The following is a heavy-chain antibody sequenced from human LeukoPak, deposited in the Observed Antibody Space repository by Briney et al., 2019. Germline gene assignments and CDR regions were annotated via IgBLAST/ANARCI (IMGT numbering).Heavy chain of an antibody. D-gene: IGHD1-26*01. CDR3: ARRFIVGATSWFDP. J-gene: IGHJ5*02. CDR2: INPNSGGT. CDR1: GYTFTGYY. Sequence: ASVKVSCKASGYTFTGYYMHWVRQAPGQGLEWMGWINPNSGGTNYAQKFQGRVTMTRDTSISTAYMELSRLRSDDTAVYYCARRFIVGATSWFDPWGQGTLVTVSS. V-gene: IGHV1-2*02.